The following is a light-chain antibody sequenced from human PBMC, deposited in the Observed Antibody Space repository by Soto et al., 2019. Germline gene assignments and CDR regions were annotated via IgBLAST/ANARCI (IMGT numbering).Light chain of an antibody. V-gene: IGLV2-14*01. CDR1: SSDIGAYDY. Sequence: QSALTQPASLSGSPGQSISISCTGTSSDIGAYDYVSWFQQHPGKAPKLMISEVNNRPSGVSNRFSGSKSGNTAYLTISGIQVEDEAEYFCASFTTTSTNVFAKGTKATVL. CDR2: EVN. J-gene: IGLJ1*01. CDR3: ASFTTTSTNV.